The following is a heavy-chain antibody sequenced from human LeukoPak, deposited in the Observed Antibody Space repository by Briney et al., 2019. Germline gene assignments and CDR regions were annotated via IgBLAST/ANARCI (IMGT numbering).Heavy chain of an antibody. CDR1: GFTFSSYA. V-gene: IGHV3-30-3*01. CDR3: AVVLWGGDYGLDY. Sequence: PGGSLRLSCAASGFTFSSYAMHWVRQAPGKGLEWVAVISYDGSNKYYADSVKGRFTISRDNSKNTLYLQMNSLRAEDTAVYYCAVVLWGGDYGLDYWGQGTLVTVSS. D-gene: IGHD4-17*01. CDR2: ISYDGSNK. J-gene: IGHJ4*02.